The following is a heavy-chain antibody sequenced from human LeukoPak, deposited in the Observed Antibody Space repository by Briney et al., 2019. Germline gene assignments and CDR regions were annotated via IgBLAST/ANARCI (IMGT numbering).Heavy chain of an antibody. J-gene: IGHJ4*02. CDR3: VRGVGWRDDY. D-gene: IGHD3-10*01. CDR1: GXTFSSYW. CDR2: INSDGSTT. V-gene: IGHV3-74*01. Sequence: GGSLRLSWAASGXTFSSYWMHWVRQAPGKGLVWVSRINSDGSTTTYADSVKGRFTISRDNAKNTLDVQMNSLRAEDTAVYYCVRGVGWRDDYWGQGILVTVSS.